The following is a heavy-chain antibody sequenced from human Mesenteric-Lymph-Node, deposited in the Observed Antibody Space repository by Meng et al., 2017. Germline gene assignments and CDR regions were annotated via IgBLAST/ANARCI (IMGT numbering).Heavy chain of an antibody. CDR3: ARASYGSGSPLGESWFDP. Sequence: QVPLQESGPGLVKPSETLSLTCAVYGGSFSGYYWRWIRQPPGKGLEWIGYIHSSGSTYYNPSLRSRLTISVDTSKNQFSLKLSSVTAADTAVYYCARASYGSGSPLGESWFDPWGQGTLVTVSS. V-gene: IGHV4-34*09. CDR1: GGSFSGYY. J-gene: IGHJ5*02. D-gene: IGHD3-10*01. CDR2: IHSSGST.